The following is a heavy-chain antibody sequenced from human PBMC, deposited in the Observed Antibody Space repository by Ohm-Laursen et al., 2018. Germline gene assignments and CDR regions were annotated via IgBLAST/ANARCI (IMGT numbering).Heavy chain of an antibody. Sequence: SLRLSCAASGFTFGDYAMHWVRQAPGKGLEWVSSISWNSGKIDYADSVKGRFTISRDNAKNSLYLQINSLRPEDTALYYCAKDLVATYYHYGMDVWGQGTTVTVSS. D-gene: IGHD5-12*01. CDR1: GFTFGDYA. V-gene: IGHV3-9*01. J-gene: IGHJ6*02. CDR2: ISWNSGKI. CDR3: AKDLVATYYHYGMDV.